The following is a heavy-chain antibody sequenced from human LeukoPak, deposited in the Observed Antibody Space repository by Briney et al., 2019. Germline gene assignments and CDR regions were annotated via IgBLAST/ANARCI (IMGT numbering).Heavy chain of an antibody. CDR3: AKDLGDGYNLEGPDY. CDR1: GFTFSSYA. V-gene: IGHV3-23*01. Sequence: PGGSLRLSCTASGFTFSSYAMSWLRQAPGKGLEWVSAISGSGGSTYYADSVKGRFTISKDNPQNTLYLQKNSLRAENTAVYYSAKDLGDGYNLEGPDYWGQGTLVTVSS. D-gene: IGHD5-24*01. J-gene: IGHJ4*02. CDR2: ISGSGGST.